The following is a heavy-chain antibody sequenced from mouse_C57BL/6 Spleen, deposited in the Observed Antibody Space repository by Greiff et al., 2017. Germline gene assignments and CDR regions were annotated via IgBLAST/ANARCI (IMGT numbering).Heavy chain of an antibody. V-gene: IGHV3-6*01. J-gene: IGHJ2*01. CDR1: GYSITSCYY. Sequence: DVQLQESGPGLVKPSQSLSLTCSVTGYSITSCYYWNWIRQFPGNKLEWMGYISYDGSNNYNPSLKNRISITRDPSKNQFFLKLNSVTTEDTATYYCARDYYSNFYFDYWGQGTTLTVSS. D-gene: IGHD2-5*01. CDR2: ISYDGSN. CDR3: ARDYYSNFYFDY.